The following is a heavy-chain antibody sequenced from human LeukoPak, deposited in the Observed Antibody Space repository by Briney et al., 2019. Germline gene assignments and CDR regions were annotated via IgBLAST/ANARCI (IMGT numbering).Heavy chain of an antibody. V-gene: IGHV3-7*01. CDR2: IKQDGSAK. CDR3: ARSQSGVFDV. Sequence: GGSLRLSCTASGFTFSNYWMNWVRQAPGKGLEWVANIKQDGSAKYYVDSVKGRLTISRDNSKSTLFLQMNSLRAEDTALYYCARSQSGVFDVWGQGTMVTVSS. J-gene: IGHJ3*01. D-gene: IGHD2-8*01. CDR1: GFTFSNYW.